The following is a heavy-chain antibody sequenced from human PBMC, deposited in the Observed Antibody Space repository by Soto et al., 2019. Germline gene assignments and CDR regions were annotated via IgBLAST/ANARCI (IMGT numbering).Heavy chain of an antibody. CDR1: GYTFTSYA. V-gene: IGHV1-3*01. D-gene: IGHD2-2*01. CDR3: ARDIVVVPAAMNLIGTHYYYYYMDV. Sequence: ASVKVSCKASGYTFTSYAMHWVRQAPGQRLEWMGWINAGNGNTKYSQKFQGRVTITRDTSASTAYMELSSLRSEDTAVYYCARDIVVVPAAMNLIGTHYYYYYMDVWGKGTTVNVSS. CDR2: INAGNGNT. J-gene: IGHJ6*03.